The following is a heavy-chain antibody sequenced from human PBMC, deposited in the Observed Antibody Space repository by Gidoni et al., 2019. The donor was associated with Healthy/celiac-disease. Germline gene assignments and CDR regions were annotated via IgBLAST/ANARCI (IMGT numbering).Heavy chain of an antibody. CDR1: GFTFSSYA. CDR3: AKDPLTVTTPHPIGD. CDR2: ISGSGGSK. V-gene: IGHV3-23*01. J-gene: IGHJ4*02. D-gene: IGHD4-17*01. Sequence: EVQLLESGGGLVQPGGFLRLSCSASGFTFSSYARSWVRQAPGKGLEWVSAISGSGGSKYYADSVKGRFTISRDNSKNTLYLQMNSLRAEDTAVYYCAKDPLTVTTPHPIGDWGQGTLVTVSS.